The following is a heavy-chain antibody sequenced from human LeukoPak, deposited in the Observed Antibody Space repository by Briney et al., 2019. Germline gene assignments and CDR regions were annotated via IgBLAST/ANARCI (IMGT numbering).Heavy chain of an antibody. CDR1: GFTVSSNY. D-gene: IGHD3-10*02. Sequence: GGSLRLSCAAPGFTVSSNYMSWVRQAPGKGLEGVSVIYSGGSTYYADSVKGRFTISRDNAKNSLYLQMNSLRAEDTAVYYCAELGITMIGGVWGKGTTVTISS. CDR2: IYSGGST. J-gene: IGHJ6*04. CDR3: AELGITMIGGV. V-gene: IGHV3-53*01.